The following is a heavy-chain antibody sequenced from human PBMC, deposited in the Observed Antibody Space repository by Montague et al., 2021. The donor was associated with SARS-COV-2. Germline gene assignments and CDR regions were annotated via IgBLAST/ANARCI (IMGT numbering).Heavy chain of an antibody. CDR1: GFTFSSYA. D-gene: IGHD3-3*01. CDR2: ISYDGSNK. Sequence: SLRLSCAASGFTFSSYAMHWVRQAPGKGLAWVAVISYDGSNKYYADSVKGRFTISRDNSKNTLYLQMNSLRAEDTAVYYCARGIMEYYDFWSGYYPGYYYYYGMDVWGQGTTVTVSS. CDR3: ARGIMEYYDFWSGYYPGYYYYYGMDV. J-gene: IGHJ6*02. V-gene: IGHV3-30*04.